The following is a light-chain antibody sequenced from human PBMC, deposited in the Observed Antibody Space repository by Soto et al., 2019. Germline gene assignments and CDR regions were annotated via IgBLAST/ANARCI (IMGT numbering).Light chain of an antibody. Sequence: EIVMTQSPDTLFVSLGEGATLSCRASQSVSSSYLAWYQQKPGQAPRLLISDASNRATGIPARFSGSGSETDFTLTISSLEPEDFAVYYCQQRYSWPPITFGQGTRLEIK. CDR1: QSVSSSY. J-gene: IGKJ5*01. V-gene: IGKV3D-20*02. CDR2: DAS. CDR3: QQRYSWPPIT.